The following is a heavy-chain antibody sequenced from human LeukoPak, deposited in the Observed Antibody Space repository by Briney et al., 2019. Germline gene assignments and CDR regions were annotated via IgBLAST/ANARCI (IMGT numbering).Heavy chain of an antibody. V-gene: IGHV3-66*01. CDR3: ARDTEKGYGSGSYYHYYYYGMDV. Sequence: GGSLRLSCAASGFTVSSNYMSWVRQAPGKGLEWVSVIYSGGSTYYADSVKGRFTVSRDNSKNTLYLQMNSLRAEDTAVYYCARDTEKGYGSGSYYHYYYYGMDVWGQGTTVTVSS. J-gene: IGHJ6*02. CDR2: IYSGGST. CDR1: GFTVSSNY. D-gene: IGHD3-10*01.